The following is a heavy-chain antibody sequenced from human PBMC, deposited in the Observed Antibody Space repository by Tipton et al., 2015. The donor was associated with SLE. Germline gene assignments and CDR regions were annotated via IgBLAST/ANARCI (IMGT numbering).Heavy chain of an antibody. CDR2: ISGGGGIT. D-gene: IGHD4-17*01. V-gene: IGHV3-23*01. Sequence: SLRLSCAASGFTFTNYALSWVRQAPGKGLEWVSTISGGGGITYYADFVKGHFTISRDNSRNILYLQMNSLRAEDTAVYYCASLDGVTTNFDYWGQGTLVTVSS. J-gene: IGHJ4*02. CDR1: GFTFTNYA. CDR3: ASLDGVTTNFDY.